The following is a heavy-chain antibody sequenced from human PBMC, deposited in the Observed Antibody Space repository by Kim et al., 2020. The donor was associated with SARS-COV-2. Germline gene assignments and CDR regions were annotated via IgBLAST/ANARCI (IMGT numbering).Heavy chain of an antibody. V-gene: IGHV1-46*01. D-gene: IGHD3-22*01. J-gene: IGHJ4*02. Sequence: SYAQKFQGRVTMTRDTSTSTVYMELSSLRSEDTAVYYCARWDTDYYDSSGWGQGTLVTVSS. CDR3: ARWDTDYYDSSG.